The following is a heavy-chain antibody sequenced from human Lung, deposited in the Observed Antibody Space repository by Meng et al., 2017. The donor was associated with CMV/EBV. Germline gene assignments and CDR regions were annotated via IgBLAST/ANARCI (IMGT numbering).Heavy chain of an antibody. V-gene: IGHV4-31*03. CDR1: RGPMSSGGYC. CDR3: ARQAPDNYFDT. CDR2: TYSDGTT. J-gene: IGHJ5*02. Sequence: TCSCSRGPMSSGGYCWSWIRQHPEKSLEWIGYTYSDGTTHYNPSLRSRISISVDTSKKQFYLKLDSVTAADTAVYYCARQAPDNYFDTWGQGALVTVSS.